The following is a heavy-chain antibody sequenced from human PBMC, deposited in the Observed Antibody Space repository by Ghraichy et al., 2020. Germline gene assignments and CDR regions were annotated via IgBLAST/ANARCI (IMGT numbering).Heavy chain of an antibody. CDR3: AKDALPRDRDAHFDY. J-gene: IGHJ4*02. CDR2: ISGSGGST. CDR1: GFTFSSYA. Sequence: LSLTCAASGFTFSSYAMSWVRQAPGKGLEWVSAISGSGGSTYYADSVKGRFTISRDNSKNTLYLQMNSLRAEDTAVYYCAKDALPRDRDAHFDYWGQGTLVTVSS. D-gene: IGHD2-15*01. V-gene: IGHV3-23*01.